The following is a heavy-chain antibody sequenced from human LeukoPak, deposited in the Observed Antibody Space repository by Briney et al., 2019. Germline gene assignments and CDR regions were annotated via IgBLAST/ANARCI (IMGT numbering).Heavy chain of an antibody. CDR2: ISGSGGST. J-gene: IGHJ2*01. V-gene: IGHV3-23*01. CDR1: GFTFSSYA. CDR3: AKGIAAAGTHWYFDL. D-gene: IGHD6-13*01. Sequence: GGSLRLSCAASGFTFSSYAMSWVRQAPGKGLEWVSAISGSGGSTYYADSVKGRFTISRDNSKNTLYLQMNSLRAEDTAVYYCAKGIAAAGTHWYFDLWGRGTLVTVSS.